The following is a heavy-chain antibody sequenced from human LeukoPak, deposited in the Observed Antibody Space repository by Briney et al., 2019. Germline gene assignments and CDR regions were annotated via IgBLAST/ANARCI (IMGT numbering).Heavy chain of an antibody. CDR2: IKQDGSEK. CDR3: ARDMYYYDSSDRKGGAFDI. J-gene: IGHJ3*02. D-gene: IGHD3-22*01. Sequence: GGSLRLSCAASGFTFSSYWMSWVRQAPGKGLEWVANIKQDGSEKYYVDSVKGRFTISRDNAKNSLYLQMNSLRAEDTAVYYCARDMYYYDSSDRKGGAFDIWGQGTMVTVSS. CDR1: GFTFSSYW. V-gene: IGHV3-7*01.